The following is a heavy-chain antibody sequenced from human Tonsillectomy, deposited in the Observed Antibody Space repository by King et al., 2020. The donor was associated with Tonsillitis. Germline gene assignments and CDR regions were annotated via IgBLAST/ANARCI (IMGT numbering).Heavy chain of an antibody. J-gene: IGHJ4*02. Sequence: QLVQSGAEVKKPGASVKVSCKASGYTFTSYDINWVRQATGQGLEWMGWRNPNSGNTGYAQKFQGRVTRTRNTSISTAYMELSSLRSEDTAVYYCARGGHYDFWSGYYFYFDYWGQGTLVTVSS. CDR2: RNPNSGNT. V-gene: IGHV1-8*01. CDR3: ARGGHYDFWSGYYFYFDY. D-gene: IGHD3-3*01. CDR1: GYTFTSYD.